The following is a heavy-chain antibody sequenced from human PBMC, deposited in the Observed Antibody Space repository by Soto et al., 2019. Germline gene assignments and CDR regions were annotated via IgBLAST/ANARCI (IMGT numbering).Heavy chain of an antibody. CDR1: GYTFTSYG. J-gene: IGHJ5*02. CDR2: ISADNGNT. D-gene: IGHD2-15*01. Sequence: ASVKVSCKASGYTFTSYGISWARQAPGQGLEWMGWISADNGNTNYAQKLQGRVTMTTDTSTSTAYMELRSLRSDDTAVYYCARDWYCSGGRCYNCFDPWGQGTLVTVSS. CDR3: ARDWYCSGGRCYNCFDP. V-gene: IGHV1-18*01.